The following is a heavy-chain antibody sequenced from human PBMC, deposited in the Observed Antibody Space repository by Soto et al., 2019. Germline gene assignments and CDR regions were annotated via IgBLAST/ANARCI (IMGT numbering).Heavy chain of an antibody. J-gene: IGHJ3*02. V-gene: IGHV4-59*01. CDR3: AREKYSYDSSGSISGDAFDI. D-gene: IGHD3-22*01. CDR1: GGSISSYY. CDR2: IYYSGST. Sequence: PSETLSLTCTVSGGSISSYYWSWIRQPPGKGLEWIGYIYYSGSTNYNPSLKSRVTISVDTSKNQFSLKLSSVTAADTAVYYCAREKYSYDSSGSISGDAFDIWGQGTMV.